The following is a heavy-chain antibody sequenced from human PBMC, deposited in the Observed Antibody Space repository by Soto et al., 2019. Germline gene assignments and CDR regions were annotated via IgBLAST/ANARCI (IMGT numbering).Heavy chain of an antibody. D-gene: IGHD1-26*01. V-gene: IGHV4-39*07. CDR2: IFSSGSA. CDR3: ARGTTYSGSPKLDD. CDR1: GGYSGGISYY. J-gene: IGHJ4*02. Sequence: SVTLSDTCTVSGGYSGGISYYWGWIRQPPGKGLEWLGNIFSSGSANYNPSLKSRVTISVDTSKNQFSLKLKSVTAADTAVYYCARGTTYSGSPKLDDWGPGTLVTVSS.